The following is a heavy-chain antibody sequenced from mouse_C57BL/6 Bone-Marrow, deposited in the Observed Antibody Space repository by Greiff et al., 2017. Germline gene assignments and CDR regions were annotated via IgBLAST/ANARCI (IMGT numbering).Heavy chain of an antibody. CDR1: GYTFTTYP. J-gene: IGHJ2*01. D-gene: IGHD5-1*01. CDR2: FHPDNDDT. CDR3: ARNSTFFYYFDY. Sequence: QVQLKESGAELVKPGASVKLSCKASGYTFTTYPIEWMKQSPGKSLEWIGQFHPDNDDTKYNDKFKGKATVTVDKSSNTVYLELSRLTSDDSDVDDCARNSTFFYYFDYWGQGTTLTVSS. V-gene: IGHV1-47*01.